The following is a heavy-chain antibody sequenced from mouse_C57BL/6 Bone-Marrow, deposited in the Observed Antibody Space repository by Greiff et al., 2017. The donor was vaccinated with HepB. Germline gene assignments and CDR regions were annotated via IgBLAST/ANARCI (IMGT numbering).Heavy chain of an antibody. Sequence: EVQLVESGGDLVRPGGSLKLSCAASGFTFSTSGMSWVRQTPDKRLEWVATINTGGTYNYYADSVRGRFIISKDSAKNTLVLLMSRLRSEDSGIYYWSRDRFDYYFDYWGQGTTLTVSS. J-gene: IGHJ2*01. CDR2: INTGGTYN. CDR1: GFTFSTSG. CDR3: SRDRFDYYFDY. V-gene: IGHV5-6*01. D-gene: IGHD2-14*01.